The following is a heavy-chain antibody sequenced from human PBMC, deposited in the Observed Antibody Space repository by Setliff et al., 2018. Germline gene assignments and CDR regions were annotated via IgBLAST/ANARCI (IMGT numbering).Heavy chain of an antibody. CDR1: GFTFTTSA. D-gene: IGHD5-12*01. CDR3: AVNSGYDTSYARFDP. Sequence: SVKVSCKASGFTFTTSAVQWVRQARGQRLEWIGWIVVGSVSTNYAQKFQDRVIITRDMSTSTVYMELSSLRSEDTAVYYCAVNSGYDTSYARFDPWGQGTLVTVSS. J-gene: IGHJ5*02. CDR2: IVVGSVST. V-gene: IGHV1-58*01.